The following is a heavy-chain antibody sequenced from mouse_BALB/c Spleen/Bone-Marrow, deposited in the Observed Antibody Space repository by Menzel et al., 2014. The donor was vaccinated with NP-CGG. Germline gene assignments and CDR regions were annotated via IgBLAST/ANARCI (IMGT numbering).Heavy chain of an antibody. Sequence: ESGPGLVKPSQSLSLTCTVTGYSITSDYARNWIRQFPGNKLEWMGYISYSGSTSYNPSLKSRISITRDTSKNQFFLQLNSVTTEDTATYYCATGTWYFDYWGQGTTLTVSS. J-gene: IGHJ2*01. CDR3: ATGTWYFDY. CDR1: GYSITSDYA. V-gene: IGHV3-2*02. CDR2: ISYSGST. D-gene: IGHD4-1*01.